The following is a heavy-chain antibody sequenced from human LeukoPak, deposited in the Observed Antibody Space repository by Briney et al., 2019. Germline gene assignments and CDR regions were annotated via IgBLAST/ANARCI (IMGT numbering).Heavy chain of an antibody. CDR2: ISGSGGST. V-gene: IGHV3-23*01. CDR1: GFIFSSYA. Sequence: GGSLRLSCAASGFIFSSYAMSWVRQAPGKGLEWVSTISGSGGSTYYADSVKGRFTISRDNSKNTLYLQMNSLRAEDTAVYYCAKDPGDAFDIWGQGTMVTVSS. J-gene: IGHJ3*02. CDR3: AKDPGDAFDI.